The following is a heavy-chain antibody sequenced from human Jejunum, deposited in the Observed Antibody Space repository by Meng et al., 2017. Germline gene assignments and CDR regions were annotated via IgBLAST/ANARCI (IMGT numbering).Heavy chain of an antibody. J-gene: IGHJ4*02. Sequence: QVKLQQWCAGLLKPSETLSRTCAVYGGSIIDYYWTWIRQPPGKGLEWIGEINDSGSTNYNPSLKSRVTISVDTSKSQFYLRVSSVTAADTAVYYCARGNEYSNYGADFWGQGTLVTVSS. V-gene: IGHV4-34*01. CDR2: INDSGST. D-gene: IGHD4-11*01. CDR1: GGSIIDYY. CDR3: ARGNEYSNYGADF.